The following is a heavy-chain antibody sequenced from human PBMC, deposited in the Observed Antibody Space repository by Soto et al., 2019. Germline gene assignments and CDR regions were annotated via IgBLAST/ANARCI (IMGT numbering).Heavy chain of an antibody. CDR2: IYYSGVS. V-gene: IGHV4-61*08. CDR1: GGSVNSGGFY. CDR3: ARYVSWGYFDY. D-gene: IGHD3-10*02. J-gene: IGHJ4*02. Sequence: QVQLQESGPGLMKPSETLSLTCTVSGGSVNSGGFYWRWLRQPPGKGLELIGHIYYSGVSNHDPSLKGRVTISLDTSNNQCSLKLSSVTAADTAVYYCARYVSWGYFDYWGQGTLVTVCS.